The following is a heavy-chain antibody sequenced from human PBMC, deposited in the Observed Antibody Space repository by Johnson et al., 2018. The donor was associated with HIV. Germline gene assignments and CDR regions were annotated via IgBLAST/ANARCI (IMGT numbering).Heavy chain of an antibody. CDR2: IGTAGDT. D-gene: IGHD3-3*02. CDR3: AKDRSMDDAFDI. J-gene: IGHJ3*02. Sequence: VQLVESGGGLVQPGGSLRLSCAASGFTFSSYDMHWVRQATGKGLEWVSAIGTAGDTYYPGSVKGRFTISRENAKNSLYLQMNSLRAGDTAVYYCAKDRSMDDAFDIWGQGTMVTVSS. CDR1: GFTFSSYD. V-gene: IGHV3-13*01.